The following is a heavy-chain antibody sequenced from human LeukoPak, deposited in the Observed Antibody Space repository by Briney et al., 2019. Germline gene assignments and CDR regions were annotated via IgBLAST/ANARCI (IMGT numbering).Heavy chain of an antibody. CDR2: ISPSGTT. J-gene: IGHJ4*02. CDR1: GGAINCGNYY. D-gene: IGHD2-2*01. CDR3: ARVSYQEGVDY. Sequence: SQTLSLTCPVSGGAINCGNYYWTWVRQPAGKGLEWIGRISPSGTTNYNPSLTSRVTISVDTSKNQFSLKLSFVTAADTAGYYCARVSYQEGVDYWGQGTLVTVSS. V-gene: IGHV4-61*02.